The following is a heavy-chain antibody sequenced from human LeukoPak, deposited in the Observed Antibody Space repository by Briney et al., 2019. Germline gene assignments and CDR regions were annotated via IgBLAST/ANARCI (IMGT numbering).Heavy chain of an antibody. CDR2: INSDGSEG. V-gene: IGHV3-7*03. CDR1: GFTFSGFW. CDR3: ARSSYSSSSSV. J-gene: IGHJ3*01. D-gene: IGHD6-6*01. Sequence: GGSLRLSCAVSGFTFSGFWMSWSRQAPGKGLVWVASINSDGSEGYYADVVKGRFTISRDNAKNSLYLQINSLRAEDTAVYYCARSSYSSSSSVWGQGTMVTVSS.